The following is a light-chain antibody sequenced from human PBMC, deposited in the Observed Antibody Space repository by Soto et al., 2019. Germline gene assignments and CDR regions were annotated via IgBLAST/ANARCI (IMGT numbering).Light chain of an antibody. Sequence: QSALTQPASVSGSPGQSITISCTGSSSDIGSYNYVSWYQQHPGKAPRLMIYDVSNRPSGVSNRFSGSKSGSTASLTISGLQAEDEADYYCSSYSSSSTPYVFGAGTKLTVL. CDR3: SSYSSSSTPYV. J-gene: IGLJ1*01. V-gene: IGLV2-14*03. CDR2: DVS. CDR1: SSDIGSYNY.